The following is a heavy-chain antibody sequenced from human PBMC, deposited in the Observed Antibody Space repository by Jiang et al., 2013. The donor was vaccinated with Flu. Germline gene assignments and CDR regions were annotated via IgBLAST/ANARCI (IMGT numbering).Heavy chain of an antibody. V-gene: IGHV1-24*01. CDR1: GYTLTELS. CDR3: ATVRSYDFWSGYSNWFDP. CDR2: FDPEDGET. D-gene: IGHD3-3*01. J-gene: IGHJ5*02. Sequence: SGAEVKKPGASVKVSCKVSGYTLTELSMHWVRQAPGKGLEWMGGFDPEDGETIYAQKFQGRVTMTEDTSTDTAYMELSSLRSEDTAVYYCATVRSYDFWSGYSNWFDPWGQGTLVTVSS.